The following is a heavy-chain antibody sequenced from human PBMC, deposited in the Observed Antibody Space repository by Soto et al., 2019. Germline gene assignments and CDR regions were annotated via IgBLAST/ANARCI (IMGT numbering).Heavy chain of an antibody. D-gene: IGHD4-4*01. V-gene: IGHV3-33*08. CDR3: ASPLGDGYSHFDY. J-gene: IGHJ4*02. Sequence: GGSLRLSCAASGFTFSSYGMHWVRQAPGKGLEWVAVIWYDGSNKYYADSVKGRFTISRDNSKNTLYLQMNSLRAEDTAVYYCASPLGDGYSHFDYWGQGTLVTVSS. CDR1: GFTFSSYG. CDR2: IWYDGSNK.